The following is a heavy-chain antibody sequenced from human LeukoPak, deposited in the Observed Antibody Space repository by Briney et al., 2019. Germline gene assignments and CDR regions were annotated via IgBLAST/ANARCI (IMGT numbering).Heavy chain of an antibody. CDR2: FDPEDGET. D-gene: IGHD3-3*01. Sequence: GASVKVSCKVSGYTLTELSMHWVRQAPGKGLEWMGGFDPEDGETIYAQKFQGRVTMTEDTSTDTAYMELSSLRSEDTAVYYCATDRPVLRFLEWLLLDYWGQGTLVTVSS. J-gene: IGHJ4*02. V-gene: IGHV1-24*01. CDR3: ATDRPVLRFLEWLLLDY. CDR1: GYTLTELS.